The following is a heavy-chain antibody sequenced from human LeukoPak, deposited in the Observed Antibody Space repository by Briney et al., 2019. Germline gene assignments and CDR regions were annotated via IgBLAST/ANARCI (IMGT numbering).Heavy chain of an antibody. D-gene: IGHD6-19*01. J-gene: IGHJ4*02. CDR2: FDPEDGET. Sequence: GASVKVSCKVSGYTLTELSMHWVRQAPGKGLEWMGGFDPEDGETIYAQKFQGRVTMTEDTSTDTAYMELSSLRSEDTAVYYCATGPLIGAVAGTVDYWGQGTLVTVSS. V-gene: IGHV1-24*01. CDR3: ATGPLIGAVAGTVDY. CDR1: GYTLTELS.